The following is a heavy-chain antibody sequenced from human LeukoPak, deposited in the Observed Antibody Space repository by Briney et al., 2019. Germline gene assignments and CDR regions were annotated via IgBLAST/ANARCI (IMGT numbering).Heavy chain of an antibody. V-gene: IGHV3-48*03. CDR2: ISSSGSTI. Sequence: GGSPRLSCAASGFTFSSYEMNWVRQAPGKGLEWVSYISSSGSTIYYADSVKGRFTISRDNAKNSLYLQMNSLRAEDTAVYYCARDCGGSSGYGPYDAFDIWGQGTMVTVSS. J-gene: IGHJ3*02. CDR3: ARDCGGSSGYGPYDAFDI. CDR1: GFTFSSYE. D-gene: IGHD2-15*01.